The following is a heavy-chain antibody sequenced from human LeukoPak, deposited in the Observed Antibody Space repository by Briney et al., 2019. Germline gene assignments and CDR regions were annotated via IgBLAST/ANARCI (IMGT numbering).Heavy chain of an antibody. Sequence: PSETLSLTCAVYGGSFSGYYWSWIRQPPGKGLEWIGEINHSGSTNYNPSLKSRVTISVDTSKNQFSLKLSSVTAADTAVYYCARVGYSSSPGWANTWFDPWGQGTLVTVSS. CDR2: INHSGST. V-gene: IGHV4-34*01. J-gene: IGHJ5*02. CDR1: GGSFSGYY. CDR3: ARVGYSSSPGWANTWFDP. D-gene: IGHD6-13*01.